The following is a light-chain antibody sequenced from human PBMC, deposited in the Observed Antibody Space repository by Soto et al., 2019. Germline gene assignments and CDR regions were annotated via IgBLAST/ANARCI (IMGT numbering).Light chain of an antibody. Sequence: AIQLTQSPSSLSASVGDSVTITCRASQGISRYLSWYQQKPGRAPKLLISAASTLQSGVPSRFSGSGSGTDFTLTISSLQPEDFATYYCLQHYNYPLTFGEGTKVDIK. CDR1: QGISRY. CDR3: LQHYNYPLT. CDR2: AAS. V-gene: IGKV1-6*01. J-gene: IGKJ4*01.